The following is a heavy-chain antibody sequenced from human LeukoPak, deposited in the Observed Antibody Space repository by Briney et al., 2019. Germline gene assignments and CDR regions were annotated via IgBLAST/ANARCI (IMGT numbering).Heavy chain of an antibody. CDR3: ARARLTYDFWSGYFDY. V-gene: IGHV3-13*01. Sequence: GGSLRLSCAASGFTFSSYDMHWVRQATGKGLEWDSAIGTAGDTYYPGSVKGRFTISRENAKNSLYLQMNSLRAGDTAVYYCARARLTYDFWSGYFDYWGQGTLVTVSS. J-gene: IGHJ4*02. D-gene: IGHD3-3*01. CDR1: GFTFSSYD. CDR2: IGTAGDT.